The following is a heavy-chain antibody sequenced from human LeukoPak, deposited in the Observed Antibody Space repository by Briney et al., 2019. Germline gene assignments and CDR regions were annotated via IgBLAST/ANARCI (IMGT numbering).Heavy chain of an antibody. CDR3: ARAVGYFDWLPLFDY. J-gene: IGHJ4*02. D-gene: IGHD3-9*01. Sequence: SETPSLTCTVSGGSISSYYWSWIRQPAGKGLEWIGRIHTSGSTNYSPSLKSRVTISVATSKNQFSLKLSPVTAADTAVYYCARAVGYFDWLPLFDYWGQGTLVTVSS. V-gene: IGHV4-4*07. CDR2: IHTSGST. CDR1: GGSISSYY.